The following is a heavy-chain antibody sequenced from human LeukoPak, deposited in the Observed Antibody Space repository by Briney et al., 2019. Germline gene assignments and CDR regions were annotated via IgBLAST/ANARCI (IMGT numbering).Heavy chain of an antibody. J-gene: IGHJ5*02. CDR2: INHSGST. CDR1: GGSFSGYY. V-gene: IGHV4-34*01. CDR3: ARGARDIVSFDP. Sequence: SETLSLTCAVYGGSFSGYYWSWIRQPPGKGLAWIGEINHSGSTNYNPSLKSRVTISVDTSKNQFSLKLSSVTAADTAVYYCARGARDIVSFDPWGQGTLVTVSS. D-gene: IGHD5/OR15-5a*01.